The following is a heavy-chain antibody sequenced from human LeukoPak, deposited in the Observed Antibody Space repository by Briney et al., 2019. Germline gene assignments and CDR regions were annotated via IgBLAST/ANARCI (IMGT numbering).Heavy chain of an antibody. CDR1: GGSISSYY. V-gene: IGHV4-4*07. CDR3: ARVGHDYSTYYYYYYMDV. CDR2: IYTSGST. J-gene: IGHJ6*03. Sequence: PSETLSLTCTVSGGSISSYYWSWIRQPAGKGLEWIGRIYTSGSTNYNPSLKSRVTMSVDTSKNQFSLKLSSVTAADTAVYYCARVGHDYSTYYYYYYMDVWGKGTTVTVSS. D-gene: IGHD4-11*01.